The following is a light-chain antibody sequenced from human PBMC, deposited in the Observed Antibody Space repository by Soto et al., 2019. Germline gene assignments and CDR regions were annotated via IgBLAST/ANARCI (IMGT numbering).Light chain of an antibody. V-gene: IGKV3-15*01. CDR2: GAS. CDR1: QSVSSN. CDR3: QQYNNWPET. J-gene: IGKJ1*01. Sequence: EIAVTQSPATLSVSPAERATLSCRASQSVSSNLAWYQQKPGQAPRLLIYGASTRATGIPARFSGSGSGTEFTLTISSLQSEDFAVYYCQQYNNWPETFGQGTKVEIK.